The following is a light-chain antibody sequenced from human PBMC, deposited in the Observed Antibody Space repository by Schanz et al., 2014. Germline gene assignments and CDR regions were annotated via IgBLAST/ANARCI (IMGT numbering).Light chain of an antibody. J-gene: IGLJ3*02. Sequence: QSALTQPPSVSGSPGQSITISCTGTSSDVGGYNYVSWYQQHPGKAPKLMIFEVSKRPSGVPDRFSGSKSGNTASLTISGLQAEDEADYYCSSYAGSINWVFGGGTKLTVL. CDR3: SSYAGSINWV. CDR1: SSDVGGYNY. CDR2: EVS. V-gene: IGLV2-8*01.